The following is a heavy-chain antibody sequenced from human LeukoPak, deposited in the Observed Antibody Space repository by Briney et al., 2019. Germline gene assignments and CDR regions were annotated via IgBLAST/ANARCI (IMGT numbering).Heavy chain of an antibody. J-gene: IGHJ4*02. CDR2: IIPILGIA. CDR1: GGTFSSYT. V-gene: IGHV1-69*02. D-gene: IGHD2-15*01. Sequence: GASVKVSCKASGGTFSSYTISWVRQAPGQGLEWMGRIIPILGIANYAQKFQGRVTITADKSTSTAYMEPSSLRSEDTAVYYCARRGYCSGGSCYSPFDYWGQGTLVTVSS. CDR3: ARRGYCSGGSCYSPFDY.